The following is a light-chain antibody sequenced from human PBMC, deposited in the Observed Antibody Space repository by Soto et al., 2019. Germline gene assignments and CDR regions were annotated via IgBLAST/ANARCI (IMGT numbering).Light chain of an antibody. Sequence: EIVVTHSPATLSVSPGERVTLSCRASQSVSSSLAWYQQRPGQAPRLLIYDTSTRAAGIAARFSGSGSGTEFTLTISSLQSEDFAVYYCQQYVHWPPGTFGQGTKVDNK. CDR1: QSVSSS. CDR2: DTS. V-gene: IGKV3-15*01. J-gene: IGKJ1*01. CDR3: QQYVHWPPGT.